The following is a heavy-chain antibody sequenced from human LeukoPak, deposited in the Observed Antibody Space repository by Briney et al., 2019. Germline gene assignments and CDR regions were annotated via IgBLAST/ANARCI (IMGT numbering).Heavy chain of an antibody. CDR3: ARVGSVPAAPDYSYYYYMDV. D-gene: IGHD2-2*01. Sequence: SGTLSLTCSVSGGSLSSYYCSWSRQPPGKGLGWLGYIYYSSTINYNPSLKSRVTMSADTSKNQFSLKLSSVTAADTAVYYCARVGSVPAAPDYSYYYYMDVWGKGTTVTVSS. CDR1: GGSLSSYY. J-gene: IGHJ6*03. V-gene: IGHV4-59*01. CDR2: IYYSSTI.